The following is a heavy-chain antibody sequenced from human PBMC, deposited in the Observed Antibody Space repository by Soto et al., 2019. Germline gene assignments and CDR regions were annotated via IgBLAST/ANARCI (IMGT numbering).Heavy chain of an antibody. J-gene: IGHJ4*02. CDR3: ATNTVIKVDDF. Sequence: EVQLVESGGGLVQPGGSLRLSCEASGFTFSNFWMSWVRQAPGKGLEWVANIKQDGSEKNYLDSVKGRFIISRDNAKNSLSLQMNGLRAEDTAVYYCATNTVIKVDDFWGQGTLVKVSS. V-gene: IGHV3-7*03. CDR1: GFTFSNFW. D-gene: IGHD2-21*01. CDR2: IKQDGSEK.